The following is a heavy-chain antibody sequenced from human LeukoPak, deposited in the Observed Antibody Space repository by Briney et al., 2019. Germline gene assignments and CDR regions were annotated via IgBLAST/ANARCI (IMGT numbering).Heavy chain of an antibody. CDR2: IYYSGST. CDR3: ARVQLVSNIDY. CDR1: GGSISSSSYY. Sequence: SETLSLTCTVSGGSISSSSYYWGWIRQPPGKGLEWIGSIYYSGSTYYNPSLKSRVTISVDTSKNQFSLKLSSVTAADTAVYYCARVQLVSNIDYWGQGTLVTVSS. V-gene: IGHV4-39*07. D-gene: IGHD6-6*01. J-gene: IGHJ4*02.